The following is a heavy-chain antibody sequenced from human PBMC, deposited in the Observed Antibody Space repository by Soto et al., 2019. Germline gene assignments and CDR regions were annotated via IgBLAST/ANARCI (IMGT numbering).Heavy chain of an antibody. V-gene: IGHV4-30-2*01. CDR1: GGSISSGGYS. J-gene: IGHJ6*02. CDR3: ARIGLFGEYYYGMDV. D-gene: IGHD3-10*02. CDR2: IYHSGST. Sequence: NPSETLSLTCAVSGGSISSGGYSWSWIRQPPGKGLEWIGYIYHSGSTYYNPSLKSRVTISVDRSKNQFSLKLSSVTAADTAVYYCARIGLFGEYYYGMDVWGQGTTVTVSS.